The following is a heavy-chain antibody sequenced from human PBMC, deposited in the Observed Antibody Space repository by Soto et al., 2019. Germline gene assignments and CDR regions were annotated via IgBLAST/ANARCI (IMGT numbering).Heavy chain of an antibody. CDR2: IGYGGSTK. CDR3: ARVASSSSWHIPHFDQ. D-gene: IGHD6-13*01. Sequence: PGGYLRLSCAASGFMFRSYAMPWVRQALGKGLAWVAGIGYGGSTKYYGDSVKGRYSISRDNSKNRLDLQMNSLRAEDTAVYYCARVASSSSWHIPHFDQWGQGTLVTVSS. CDR1: GFMFRSYA. V-gene: IGHV3-30*02. J-gene: IGHJ4*02.